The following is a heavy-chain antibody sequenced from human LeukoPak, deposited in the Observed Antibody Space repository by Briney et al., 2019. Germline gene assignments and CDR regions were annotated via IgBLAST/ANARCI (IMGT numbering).Heavy chain of an antibody. V-gene: IGHV4-38-2*02. Sequence: SETLSLTCTVSGYSISSGYYWGWIRQPPGKGLEWIGSIYHSGSTYYNPSLKSRVTISVDTSKNQFSLKLSSVTAADTAVYYCARTYSYGYTPSKIDYWGQGTLVTVSS. CDR1: GYSISSGYY. CDR2: IYHSGST. D-gene: IGHD5-18*01. J-gene: IGHJ4*02. CDR3: ARTYSYGYTPSKIDY.